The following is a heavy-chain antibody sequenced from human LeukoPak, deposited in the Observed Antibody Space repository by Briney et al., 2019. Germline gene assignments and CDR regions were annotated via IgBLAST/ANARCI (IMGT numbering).Heavy chain of an antibody. CDR1: GYTFTGYY. CDR3: ARDLSPRYDFWSGYYPRGY. V-gene: IGHV1-2*02. J-gene: IGHJ4*02. CDR2: INPNSGGT. Sequence: ASVKVSCKASGYTFTGYYMHWVRQAPGQGLEWMGGINPNSGGTNYAQKFQGRVTMTRDTSISTAYMELSRLRSDDTAVYYCARDLSPRYDFWSGYYPRGYWGQGTLVTVCS. D-gene: IGHD3-3*01.